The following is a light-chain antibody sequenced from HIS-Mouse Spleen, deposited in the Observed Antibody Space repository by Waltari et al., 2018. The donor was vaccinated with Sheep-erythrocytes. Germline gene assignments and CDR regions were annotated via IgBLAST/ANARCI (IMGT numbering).Light chain of an antibody. J-gene: IGLJ1*01. CDR2: DVS. Sequence: SVSGSPGQSVTISCTGTSSDVGGYNYVSWYQQHPGKAPKLMIYDVSKRPSGVPDRFSGSKSGNTASLTISGVQAEDEADYYCCSYAGSYNHVFATGTKVTVL. V-gene: IGLV2-11*01. CDR1: SSDVGGYNY. CDR3: CSYAGSYNHV.